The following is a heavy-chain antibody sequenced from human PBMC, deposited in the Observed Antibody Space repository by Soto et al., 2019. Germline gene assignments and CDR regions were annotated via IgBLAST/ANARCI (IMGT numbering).Heavy chain of an antibody. CDR2: INPSGGST. Sequence: GASVKVSCKASGSTISSSYMHWVRQAPGQGLEWMGIINPSGGSTDYAQKFQGRLTMTSDTSTSTVYMELSSLKSEDTAVYYCARDPRWRQPNAFDIWGQGTMVTVSS. V-gene: IGHV1-46*01. CDR1: GSTISSSY. CDR3: ARDPRWRQPNAFDI. J-gene: IGHJ3*02. D-gene: IGHD2-21*02.